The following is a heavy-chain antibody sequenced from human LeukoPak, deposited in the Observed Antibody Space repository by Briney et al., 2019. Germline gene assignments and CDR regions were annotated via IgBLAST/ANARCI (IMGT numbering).Heavy chain of an antibody. CDR3: AKGTYYYDSSGIDY. CDR2: ISSSSSTI. CDR1: GFTFSSYS. V-gene: IGHV3-48*01. Sequence: GGSLRLSCAASGFTFSSYSMNWVRQAPGKGLEWVSYISSSSSTIYYADSVKGRFTISRDNAKNSLYLQMNSLRAEDTAVYYCAKGTYYYDSSGIDYWGQGTLVTVSS. D-gene: IGHD3-22*01. J-gene: IGHJ4*02.